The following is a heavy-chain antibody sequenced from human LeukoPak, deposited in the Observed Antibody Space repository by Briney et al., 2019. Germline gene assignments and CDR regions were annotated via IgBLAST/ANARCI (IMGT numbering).Heavy chain of an antibody. J-gene: IGHJ6*02. CDR1: GFTFSSYA. D-gene: IGHD3-3*01. V-gene: IGHV3-30-3*01. Sequence: PGGSLRLSCAASGFTFSSYAMHWVRQAPGKGLEWVAVISYDGSNKYYADSVKGRFTISRDNSKNTLYLQMNSLRAEDTAVYYCARWEWPMGDYYHYYGMDVWGQGTTVTVSS. CDR2: ISYDGSNK. CDR3: ARWEWPMGDYYHYYGMDV.